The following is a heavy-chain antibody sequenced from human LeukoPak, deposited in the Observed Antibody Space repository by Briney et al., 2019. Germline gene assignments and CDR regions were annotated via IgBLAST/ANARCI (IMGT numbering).Heavy chain of an antibody. J-gene: IGHJ4*02. CDR2: IYYSGSH. Sequence: SSVTESLLCSVWVHSLSSDYWICMPQPRGRGLEGIGYIYYSGSHNYTPSLKSRVTISVDTFKNRFSMRLSSVTAAETAVYYCARGPAYYYGSGNVFDYWGQGTLVTVSS. CDR1: VHSLSSDY. D-gene: IGHD3-10*01. CDR3: ARGPAYYYGSGNVFDY. V-gene: IGHV4-59*07.